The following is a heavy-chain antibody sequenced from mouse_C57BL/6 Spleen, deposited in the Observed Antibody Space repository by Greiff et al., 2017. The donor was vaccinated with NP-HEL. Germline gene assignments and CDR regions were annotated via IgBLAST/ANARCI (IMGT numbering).Heavy chain of an antibody. CDR1: GYTFTSYW. CDR2: IHPNSGST. Sequence: QVQLQQPGAELVKPGASVKLSCKASGYTFTSYWMHWVKQRPGPGLEWIGMIHPNSGSTNYNEKFKSKATLTVDKSSSTAYMQLSSLTSEDSAVYYCARILLLWVFDYWGQGTTLTVSS. V-gene: IGHV1-64*01. J-gene: IGHJ2*01. CDR3: ARILLLWVFDY. D-gene: IGHD1-1*02.